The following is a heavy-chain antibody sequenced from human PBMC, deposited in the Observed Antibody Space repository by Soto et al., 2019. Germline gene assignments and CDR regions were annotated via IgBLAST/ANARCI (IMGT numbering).Heavy chain of an antibody. CDR1: GYTFTSYG. J-gene: IGHJ5*02. CDR3: ARAQDIVVVVAATPDNWFDP. CDR2: ISAYNGNT. Sequence: GASVKVSCKASGYTFTSYGISWVRQAPGQGLEWMGWISAYNGNTNYAQKLQGRVTMTTDTSTSTAYMELRSLRSDDTAVYYCARAQDIVVVVAATPDNWFDPWGQGTLVTVS. V-gene: IGHV1-18*04. D-gene: IGHD2-15*01.